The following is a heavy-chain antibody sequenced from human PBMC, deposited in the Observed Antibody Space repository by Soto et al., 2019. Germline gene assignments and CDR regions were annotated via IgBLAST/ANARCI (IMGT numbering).Heavy chain of an antibody. Sequence: SETLSLTCTVSGGSISSYYWSWIRQPPGKGLEWIGYIYYSGSTNYNPSLKSRVTISVDTSKNQFSLKLSSVTAAGTAVYYCARDLRGYSQYYYYYYGMDVWGQGTTVTVSS. CDR1: GGSISSYY. CDR2: IYYSGST. D-gene: IGHD5-12*01. J-gene: IGHJ6*02. V-gene: IGHV4-59*01. CDR3: ARDLRGYSQYYYYYYGMDV.